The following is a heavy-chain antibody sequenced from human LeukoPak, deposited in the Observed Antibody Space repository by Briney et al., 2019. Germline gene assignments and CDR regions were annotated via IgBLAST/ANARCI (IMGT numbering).Heavy chain of an antibody. CDR1: GDSISSYY. CDR3: ARLGAHEWFGELLYPSISFDY. J-gene: IGHJ4*02. D-gene: IGHD3-10*01. Sequence: SETLSLTCNVSGDSISSYYWSWIRQPPGKGLEWIGYISNSGSTNYNPSLKSRVTISVDTSKNQFSLKLSSVTAADTAVYYCARLGAHEWFGELLYPSISFDYWGQGTLVTVSS. V-gene: IGHV4-59*01. CDR2: ISNSGST.